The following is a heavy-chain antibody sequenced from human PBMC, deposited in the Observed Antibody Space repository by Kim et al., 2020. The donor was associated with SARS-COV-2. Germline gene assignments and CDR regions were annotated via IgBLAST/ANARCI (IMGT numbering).Heavy chain of an antibody. J-gene: IGHJ4*02. V-gene: IGHV4-59*01. CDR2: IYYSGST. Sequence: SETLSLTCTVSGGSISSYYWSWIRQPPGKGLEWIGYIYYSGSTNYNPSLESRVTISVDTSKNQFSLKLSSVTAADTAVYYCASGKQAYYFDYWGQGTLVTVSS. CDR3: ASGKQAYYFDY. CDR1: GGSISSYY.